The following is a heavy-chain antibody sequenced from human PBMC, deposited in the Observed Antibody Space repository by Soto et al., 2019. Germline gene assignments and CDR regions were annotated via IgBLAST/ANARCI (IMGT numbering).Heavy chain of an antibody. CDR2: IYPGDSDT. CDR3: ARHGEAARTLSRFDP. CDR1: GYSFTSYW. V-gene: IGHV5-51*01. D-gene: IGHD6-6*01. Sequence: GESLKISCKGSGYSFTSYWIGWVRQMPGKGLEWMGIIYPGDSDTRYSPSFQGQVTISADKSISTAYLQWTSLKASDTAMYYCARHGEAARTLSRFDPWGQGTRVTVAS. J-gene: IGHJ5*02.